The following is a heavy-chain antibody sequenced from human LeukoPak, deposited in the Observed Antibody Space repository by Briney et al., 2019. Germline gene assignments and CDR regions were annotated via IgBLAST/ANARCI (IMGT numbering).Heavy chain of an antibody. V-gene: IGHV1-2*02. D-gene: IGHD6-19*01. CDR2: INPNSGGT. J-gene: IGHJ4*02. Sequence: GASVKVSCKASGYTFTGYYMHWVRQAPGQGLEWMGWINPNSGGTNYAQKFQGRVTMTRDTSISTAYMELSRLRSDDTAVYYCARSPEWHSSGWYKGYWGQGTLVTVSS. CDR3: ARSPEWHSSGWYKGY. CDR1: GYTFTGYY.